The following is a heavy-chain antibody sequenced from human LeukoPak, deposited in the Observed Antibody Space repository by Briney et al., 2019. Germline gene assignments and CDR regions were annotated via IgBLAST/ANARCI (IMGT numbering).Heavy chain of an antibody. D-gene: IGHD3-22*01. CDR1: GFNFNTYN. J-gene: IGHJ4*02. V-gene: IGHV3-21*04. CDR2: ITSTGSYTL. Sequence: GGSLRLSCAASGFNFNTYNMNWVRQGPGKGLEWVSSITSTGSYTLSYADSVKGRFTISTDNSKNMLYLQMNSLRAEDTAVYYCARDDNLAKNTMIQGYWGQGTLVTVPS. CDR3: ARDDNLAKNTMIQGY.